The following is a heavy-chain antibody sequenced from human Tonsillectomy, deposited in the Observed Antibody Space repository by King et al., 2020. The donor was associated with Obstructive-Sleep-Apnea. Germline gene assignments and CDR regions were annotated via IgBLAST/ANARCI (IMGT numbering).Heavy chain of an antibody. CDR2: IHYSGNT. Sequence: VQLQESGPGLVKPSETLSLTCTVSGGSISSVSYYWTWIRQHPEKGLEWIGYIHYSGNTYYNPSLKSRLSISLDTSENQFSLKLSSVTAADTAVYYCASELVGATRGAFDIWGQGTMVTVSS. V-gene: IGHV4-31*03. CDR3: ASELVGATRGAFDI. D-gene: IGHD1-26*01. CDR1: GGSISSVSYY. J-gene: IGHJ3*02.